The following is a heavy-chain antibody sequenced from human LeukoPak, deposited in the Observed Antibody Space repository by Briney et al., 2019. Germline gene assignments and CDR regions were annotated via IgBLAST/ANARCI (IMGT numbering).Heavy chain of an antibody. D-gene: IGHD1-26*01. CDR2: IYTSGST. V-gene: IGHV4-4*07. J-gene: IGHJ5*02. Sequence: SETLSLTCTVSGGSISSYYWSWIRQPAGKGLEWIGRIYTSGSTNYNPSLKSRVTMSVDTSKNQFSLKLSSVTAADTAVYYCARMSGSYWRAGNWFDPWGQGTLVTVSS. CDR3: ARMSGSYWRAGNWFDP. CDR1: GGSISSYY.